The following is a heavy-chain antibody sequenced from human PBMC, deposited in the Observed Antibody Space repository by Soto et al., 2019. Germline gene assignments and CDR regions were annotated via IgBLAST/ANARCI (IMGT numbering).Heavy chain of an antibody. V-gene: IGHV1-46*02. CDR1: RDSVKSYG. D-gene: IGHD4-4*01. CDR2: INPSGGST. Sequence: GTPVKVACKSCRDSVKSYGVSWVRQPPGQGLEWMGWINPSGGSTSYAQKFQGRVTMTGDTSTSTVYMELTSLRSDDTAVYYCARSVTADYWGQGTLVTVSS. J-gene: IGHJ4*02. CDR3: ARSVTADY.